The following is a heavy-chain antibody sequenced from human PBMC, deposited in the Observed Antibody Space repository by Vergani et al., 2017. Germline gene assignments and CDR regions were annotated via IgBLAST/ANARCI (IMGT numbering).Heavy chain of an antibody. D-gene: IGHD3-22*01. V-gene: IGHV3-30*18. J-gene: IGHJ4*02. CDR1: GFTFSSYG. CDR2: ISYDGSNK. Sequence: QVQLVESGGGVVQPGRSLRLSCAASGFTFSSYGMHWVRQAPGKGLEWVAVISYDGSNKYYADSVKGRLTISRDNSKNTLYLQINSLRAEDTAVCDCAKDPVRSYYDISGYVYFDYWGQGTLVTVSS. CDR3: AKDPVRSYYDISGYVYFDY.